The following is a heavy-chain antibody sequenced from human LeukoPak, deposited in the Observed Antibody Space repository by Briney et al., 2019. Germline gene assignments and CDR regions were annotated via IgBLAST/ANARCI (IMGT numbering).Heavy chain of an antibody. J-gene: IGHJ6*03. Sequence: GGSLRLSCAASGFTFSDYYMSWIRQAPGKGLEWLSYISSSGTTIYYADSVKGRFTISRDSAKNSLYLQMNSLRAEDTAVYYCARVAGSSWYYYYYYMDVWGKGTTVTISS. CDR1: GFTFSDYY. CDR2: ISSSGTTI. CDR3: ARVAGSSWYYYYYYMDV. D-gene: IGHD6-13*01. V-gene: IGHV3-11*04.